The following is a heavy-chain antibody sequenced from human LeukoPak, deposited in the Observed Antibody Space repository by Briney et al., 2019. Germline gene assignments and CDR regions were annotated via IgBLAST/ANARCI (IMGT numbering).Heavy chain of an antibody. CDR2: IKQDGSEK. V-gene: IGHV3-7*01. CDR3: ARVAGIVVVLSYFDY. Sequence: GGSLRLSCAASGFTFSSYWMSWVRQAPGKGLEWVANIKQDGSEKYYVDSVKGRFTISRDNAKNSLYLQMNSLRAEDTAVYYCARVAGIVVVLSYFDYWGQGTLVTVSS. D-gene: IGHD2-2*01. J-gene: IGHJ4*02. CDR1: GFTFSSYW.